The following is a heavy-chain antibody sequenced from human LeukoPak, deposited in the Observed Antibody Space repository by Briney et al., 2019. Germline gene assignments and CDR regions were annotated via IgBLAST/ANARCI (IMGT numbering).Heavy chain of an antibody. CDR1: GFTFSSYS. CDR2: ISYDGSNK. J-gene: IGHJ4*02. Sequence: GGSLRLSCAASGFTFSSYSMNWVRQAPGKGLQWVAVISYDGSNKYYADSVKGRFTISRDNSKNTLYLQMNSLRAEDTPVYYCARNSEELLWFGELFGYWGQGTLVSVSS. V-gene: IGHV3-30*03. D-gene: IGHD3-10*01. CDR3: ARNSEELLWFGELFGY.